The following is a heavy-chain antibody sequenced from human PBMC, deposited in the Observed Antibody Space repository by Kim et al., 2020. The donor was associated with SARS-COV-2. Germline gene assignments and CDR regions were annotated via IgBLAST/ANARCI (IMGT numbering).Heavy chain of an antibody. Sequence: SETLSLTCTVSGGSINSYYWSWIRQSPGKGLEWIGYIYYSGSTNYNPSLKSRGTISVDTSKNQFSLKVSSVTAADTAVYYCAREMRYNWFDPWGQGTLVTVSS. CDR3: AREMRYNWFDP. CDR1: GGSINSYY. D-gene: IGHD1-20*01. V-gene: IGHV4-59*13. J-gene: IGHJ5*02. CDR2: IYYSGST.